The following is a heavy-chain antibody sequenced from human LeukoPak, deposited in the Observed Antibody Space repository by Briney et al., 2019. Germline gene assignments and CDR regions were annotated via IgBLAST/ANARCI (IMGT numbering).Heavy chain of an antibody. Sequence: SETLSLTCSVYGGSFSGYYWSWIRQPPGKGLEWIGEINQSGSTNYNPSLKSRVTTSVDTSKNHFSLKMTSVTAADTAVYYCAGGVWELRFDPWGQGTLVTVSS. J-gene: IGHJ5*02. D-gene: IGHD1-26*01. CDR2: INQSGST. V-gene: IGHV4-34*01. CDR1: GGSFSGYY. CDR3: AGGVWELRFDP.